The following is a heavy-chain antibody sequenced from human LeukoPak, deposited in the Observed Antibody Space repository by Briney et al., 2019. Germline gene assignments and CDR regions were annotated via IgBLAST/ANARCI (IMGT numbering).Heavy chain of an antibody. CDR2: IRSDSSII. Sequence: GGSLRLSCAASGFAFNTYSMSWVRQAPGKGLEWVSYIRSDSSIIYYADSVKGRFTMSRDNGKNSLYLQMNSLRVEDTAVYFCARVQAGKWDFDYWGQGTLVTVSS. J-gene: IGHJ4*02. V-gene: IGHV3-48*01. CDR3: ARVQAGKWDFDY. D-gene: IGHD2-8*01. CDR1: GFAFNTYS.